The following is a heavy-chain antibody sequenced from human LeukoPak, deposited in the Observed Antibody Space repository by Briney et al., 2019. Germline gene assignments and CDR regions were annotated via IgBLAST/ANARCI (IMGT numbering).Heavy chain of an antibody. CDR1: GFTFSSYA. J-gene: IGHJ4*02. V-gene: IGHV3-15*01. D-gene: IGHD1-26*01. CDR2: IKSKTDGGTT. Sequence: PGGSLRLSCAASGFTFSSYAMSWVRQAPGKGLEWVGRIKSKTDGGTTDYAAPVKGRFTISRDDSKNTLYLQMNSLKTEDTAVYYCTTDPYNPEWELTIDYWGQGTLVTVSS. CDR3: TTDPYNPEWELTIDY.